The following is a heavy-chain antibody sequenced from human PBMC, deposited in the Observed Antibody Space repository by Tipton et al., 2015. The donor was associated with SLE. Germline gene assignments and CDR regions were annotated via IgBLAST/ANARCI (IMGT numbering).Heavy chain of an antibody. J-gene: IGHJ3*02. D-gene: IGHD3-22*01. V-gene: IGHV4-39*07. Sequence: TLSLTCTVSGGSISSYYWGWIRQPPGKGLEWIGSIYYSGSTYYNTSLKSRVTISVDTSKNQFSLKLSSVTAADTAVYYCARLVNYYDRGAFDIWGQGTMVTVSS. CDR3: ARLVNYYDRGAFDI. CDR1: GGSISSYY. CDR2: IYYSGST.